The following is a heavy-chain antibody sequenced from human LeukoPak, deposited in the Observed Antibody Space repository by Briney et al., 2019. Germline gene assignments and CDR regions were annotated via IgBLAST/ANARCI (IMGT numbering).Heavy chain of an antibody. J-gene: IGHJ3*02. CDR1: GGSFSGYY. V-gene: IGHV4-34*01. D-gene: IGHD3-9*01. Sequence: SEPLSLTCAVYGGSFSGYYWSWIRQPPGKGLEWIGEINHSGSTNYNPSLKSRVTISVDTSKNQFSLKLSSVTAADTAVYYCARAPYDILTGWDAFDIWGQGTMVTVSS. CDR3: ARAPYDILTGWDAFDI. CDR2: INHSGST.